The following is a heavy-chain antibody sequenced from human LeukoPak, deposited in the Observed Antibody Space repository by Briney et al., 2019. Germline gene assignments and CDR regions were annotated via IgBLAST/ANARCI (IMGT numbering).Heavy chain of an antibody. Sequence: SETLSLTCTVSGDSISSYYWSWIRQPPGKGLEWIGYIYYSGSTNYNPSLKSRVTISVDTSKNQFSLKLTSVTAADTAVNYCASEYCASSSCRFDSWGQGTLVTVSS. V-gene: IGHV4-59*01. J-gene: IGHJ4*02. CDR1: GDSISSYY. CDR3: ASEYCASSSCRFDS. D-gene: IGHD2-2*01. CDR2: IYYSGST.